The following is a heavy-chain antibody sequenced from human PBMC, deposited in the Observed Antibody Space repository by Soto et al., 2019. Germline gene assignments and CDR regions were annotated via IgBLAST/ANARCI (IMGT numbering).Heavy chain of an antibody. CDR1: GYIFTDYY. V-gene: IGHV1-2*02. Sequence: QVQLVQSGAEVKKPGASVKVSCKASGYIFTDYYMHWVRQAPGQGLEYMGWINPNTGGTKYAQKFQGRVTMTRETLQLSWLKSDDTAVYYCARSVSTIGARLDYWGQGTLVTVSS. J-gene: IGHJ4*02. D-gene: IGHD6-6*01. CDR3: ARSVSTIGARLDY. CDR2: INPNTGGT.